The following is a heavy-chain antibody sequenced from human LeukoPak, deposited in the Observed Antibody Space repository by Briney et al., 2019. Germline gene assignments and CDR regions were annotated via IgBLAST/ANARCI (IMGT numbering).Heavy chain of an antibody. CDR2: INPNNGDT. Sequence: ASVKVSCKASGYTFTAYYIHWVRQAPGQGLEWMGWINPNNGDTHYAQKFQGRVTMTRDTSISTAYTELSRLTSDDTALHYCARDLGCSSTSCSSQAFDIWGQGTMVTVSS. J-gene: IGHJ3*02. D-gene: IGHD2-2*01. CDR3: ARDLGCSSTSCSSQAFDI. CDR1: GYTFTAYY. V-gene: IGHV1-2*02.